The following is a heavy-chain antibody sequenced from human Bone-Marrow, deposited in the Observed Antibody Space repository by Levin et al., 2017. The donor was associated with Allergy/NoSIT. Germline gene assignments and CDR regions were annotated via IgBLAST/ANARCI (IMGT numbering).Heavy chain of an antibody. J-gene: IGHJ6*03. V-gene: IGHV4-61*09. D-gene: IGHD5-24*01. CDR2: IYTSGNT. Sequence: SQTLSLTCTVSGVSITSGNYYWSWIRQPAGKGLEWIGHIYTSGNTNYNPSLKSRVTISVDTSKNQFSLKLPSVTAADTAVYYCARVLQYYYYYMDVWGKGTTVTVSS. CDR1: GVSITSGNYY. CDR3: ARVLQYYYYYMDV.